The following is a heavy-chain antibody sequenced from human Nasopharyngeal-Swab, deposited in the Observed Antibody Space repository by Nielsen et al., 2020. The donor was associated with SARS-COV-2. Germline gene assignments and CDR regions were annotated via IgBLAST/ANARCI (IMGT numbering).Heavy chain of an antibody. CDR2: IIPIFGTA. CDR3: ARDRIEITMFGVVYYSRDV. Sequence: SVKVSCKASGDTFSSYAISWVRQAPGQGLEWMGVIIPIFGTANYAQKFQGRVTITADKSTSTAYMELSSLRSEDTAVYYCARDRIEITMFGVVYYSRDVWGEGTTVTVST. J-gene: IGHJ6*01. V-gene: IGHV1-69*06. CDR1: GDTFSSYA. D-gene: IGHD3-3*01.